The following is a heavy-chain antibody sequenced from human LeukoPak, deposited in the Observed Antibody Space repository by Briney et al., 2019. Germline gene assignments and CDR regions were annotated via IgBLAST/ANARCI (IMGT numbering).Heavy chain of an antibody. V-gene: IGHV4-59*01. CDR3: ARDLGTITFDP. D-gene: IGHD3-9*01. CDR1: GGSISSYY. Sequence: SETLSLTCTVSGGSISSYYWSWIRQPPGKGLEWNGYIYYSGSTNYNPSLKSRVTISVDTSKNQFSLKLSSVTAADTAVYYCARDLGTITFDPWGQGTLVTVSS. CDR2: IYYSGST. J-gene: IGHJ5*02.